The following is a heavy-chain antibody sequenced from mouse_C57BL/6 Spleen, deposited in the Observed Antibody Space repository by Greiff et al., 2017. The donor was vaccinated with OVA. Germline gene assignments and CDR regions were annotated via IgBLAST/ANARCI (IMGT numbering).Heavy chain of an antibody. D-gene: IGHD2-5*01. J-gene: IGHJ4*01. CDR2: IYPGSGST. V-gene: IGHV1-55*01. CDR3: ARLGSNYDGYYAMDY. CDR1: GYTFTSYW. Sequence: VQLQQPGAALVKPGASVKMSCKASGYTFTSYWITWVKQRPGQGLEWIGDIYPGSGSTNYNEKFKSKATLTVDTSSSTAYMQLSSLTSEDSAVYYCARLGSNYDGYYAMDYWGQGTSVTVSS.